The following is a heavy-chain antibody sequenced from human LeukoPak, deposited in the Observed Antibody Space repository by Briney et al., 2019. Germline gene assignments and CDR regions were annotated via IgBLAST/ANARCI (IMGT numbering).Heavy chain of an antibody. V-gene: IGHV3-21*01. CDR1: GFTFSDYT. D-gene: IGHD3-10*01. Sequence: PGGSLRLSCAASGFTFSDYTMNWVRQAPGKGLKWVSSISSSGNYIYYADSVKGRFTISRDNAKNSLYLQMNSLRAEDTAVYYCARDRITMVRGYDAFDIWGQGTMVTVSS. CDR3: ARDRITMVRGYDAFDI. CDR2: ISSSGNYI. J-gene: IGHJ3*02.